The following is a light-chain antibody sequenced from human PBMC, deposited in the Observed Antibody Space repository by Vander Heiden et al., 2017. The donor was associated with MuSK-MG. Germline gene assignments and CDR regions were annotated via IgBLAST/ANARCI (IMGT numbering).Light chain of an antibody. CDR2: GNS. J-gene: IGLJ2*01. CDR3: QSYDSSRSGGV. V-gene: IGLV1-40*01. Sequence: QSVLTQPPSVSGAPGQRVTISCTGSSSNIGAGYDVHWYQQLPGTAPNLLIYGNSNRPSGVPDRFSGSKSGTSASLAITGLQAEDEADYYCQSYDSSRSGGVFGGGTKLTVL. CDR1: SSNIGAGYD.